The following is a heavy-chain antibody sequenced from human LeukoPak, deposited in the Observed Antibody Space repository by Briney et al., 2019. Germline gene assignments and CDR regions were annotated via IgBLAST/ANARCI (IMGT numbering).Heavy chain of an antibody. CDR1: RFTFDDYG. J-gene: IGHJ5*02. CDR3: ARDRYSSSWLNWFDP. D-gene: IGHD6-13*01. CDR2: INWNGGST. V-gene: IGHV3-20*04. Sequence: PGGSLRLSCAASRFTFDDYGMSWVRQAPGKGLEWVSGINWNGGSTGYADSVKGRFTISRDNAKNSLYLQMNSLRAEDTALYYCARDRYSSSWLNWFDPWGQGTLVTVSS.